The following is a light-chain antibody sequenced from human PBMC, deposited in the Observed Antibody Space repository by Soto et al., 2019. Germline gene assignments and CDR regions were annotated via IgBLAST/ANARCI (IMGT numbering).Light chain of an antibody. V-gene: IGLV1-47*01. CDR1: TSNIGSNY. CDR3: ATWDDSLNGFYV. J-gene: IGLJ1*01. Sequence: QSVLTQPPSASGTPGQGVTIPCSGSTSNIGSNYVYWYQQLPGTAPKLLIYRNNQRPSGVPDRFSGSKSGTSASLAISALRSDDEADYFCATWDDSLNGFYVFGTGTKVTVL. CDR2: RNN.